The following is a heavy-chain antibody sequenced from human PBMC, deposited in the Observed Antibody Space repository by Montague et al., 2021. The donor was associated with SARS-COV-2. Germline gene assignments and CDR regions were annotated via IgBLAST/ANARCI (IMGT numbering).Heavy chain of an antibody. Sequence: SLRLSCAASGFTFRSYAMSWVRQAPGEGLEWVSSISGSGLSTYYADSVKGRLAISRDNSKNTLYLQMNSLRAEDTAVYYCAKVYTDLWSGSYYYMDVWGKGPTVSVSS. J-gene: IGHJ6*03. CDR3: AKVYTDLWSGSYYYMDV. CDR1: GFTFRSYA. CDR2: ISGSGLST. D-gene: IGHD3-3*01. V-gene: IGHV3-23*01.